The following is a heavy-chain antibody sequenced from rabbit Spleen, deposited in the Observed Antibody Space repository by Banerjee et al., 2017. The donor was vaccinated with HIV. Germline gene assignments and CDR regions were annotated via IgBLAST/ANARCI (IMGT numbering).Heavy chain of an antibody. CDR1: GFSFSSGYD. CDR3: ARGSATMTMVITGYYLTL. Sequence: QSLEESGGDLVKPGASLTLTCKASGFSFSSGYDMCWVRQAPGKGLEWIACIYGGSGASTAYASWAKGRFTISKTSSTTVTLQMTSLTAADTATYFCARGSATMTMVITGYYLTLWGQGTLVTVS. J-gene: IGHJ4*01. V-gene: IGHV1S40*01. D-gene: IGHD2-1*01. CDR2: IYGGSGAST.